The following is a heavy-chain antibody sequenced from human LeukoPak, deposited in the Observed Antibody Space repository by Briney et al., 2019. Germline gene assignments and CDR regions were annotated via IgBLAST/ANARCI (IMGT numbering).Heavy chain of an antibody. CDR3: ARETGGYTYGEFDY. D-gene: IGHD5-18*01. V-gene: IGHV3-30-3*01. J-gene: IGHJ4*02. CDR2: ISYDGSNK. Sequence: GGSLRLSCAASGFTFSSYATHWVRQAPGKGLEWVAVISYDGSNKYYADSVKGRFTISRDNSKNTLYLQMNSLRAEDTAVYYCARETGGYTYGEFDYWGQGTLVTVSS. CDR1: GFTFSSYA.